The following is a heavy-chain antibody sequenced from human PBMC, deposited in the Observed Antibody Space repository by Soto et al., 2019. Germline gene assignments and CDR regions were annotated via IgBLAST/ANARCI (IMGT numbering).Heavy chain of an antibody. CDR2: IGRRSDI. J-gene: IGHJ6*02. CDR3: AREETASPLAYGLDV. Sequence: GGSLRLSCEASGFSFSTYSMHWVRQAPGKGLEWVSSIGRRSDIYYADSVKGRFTISRDNAKNSVSLQMNSLRDEDTAAYYCAREETASPLAYGLDVWGQGTTVTVSS. V-gene: IGHV3-21*01. CDR1: GFSFSTYS. D-gene: IGHD2-21*02.